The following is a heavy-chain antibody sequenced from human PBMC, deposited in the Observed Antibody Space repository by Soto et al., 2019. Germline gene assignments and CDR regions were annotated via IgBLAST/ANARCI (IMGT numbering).Heavy chain of an antibody. CDR2: IYWDDDK. CDR3: ARESRRFFDC. V-gene: IGHV2-5*02. Sequence: QITLKESGPTLVKPTQTLTLTCTFSGFSLSTTGLGVGWSRQPPGKALEWLAIIYWDDDKRYSPPLKSRLTITKDTSNNQVVLTMTNMDPVDTATYYCARESRRFFDCWGQGTLVTVSS. J-gene: IGHJ4*02. D-gene: IGHD2-2*01. CDR1: GFSLSTTGLG.